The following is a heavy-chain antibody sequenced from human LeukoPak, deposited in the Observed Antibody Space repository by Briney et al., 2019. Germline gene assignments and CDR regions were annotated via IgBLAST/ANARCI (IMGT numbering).Heavy chain of an antibody. D-gene: IGHD6-13*01. V-gene: IGHV4-39*01. CDR2: VFHSGNT. Sequence: SETLSLTCSVSGGSINSGNYYWVWMRQPPGKGLEWIGSVFHSGNTYYNPSLKSRVTISVDTSNNQFSLRLTSVTAADTAMYYCARQVYPYTSSWPYHFDYWGQGTLVTVSS. J-gene: IGHJ4*02. CDR1: GGSINSGNYY. CDR3: ARQVYPYTSSWPYHFDY.